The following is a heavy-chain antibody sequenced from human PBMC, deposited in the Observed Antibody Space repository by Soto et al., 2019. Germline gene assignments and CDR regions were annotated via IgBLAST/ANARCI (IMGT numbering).Heavy chain of an antibody. CDR2: IYHSGST. J-gene: IGHJ4*02. CDR3: ERLYSSSSDYYFDY. CDR1: GGSISSFY. D-gene: IGHD6-6*01. V-gene: IGHV4-59*01. Sequence: PSETLSLTCTVSGGSISSFYWSWIRQPPGKGLEWIVNIYHSGSTNYNPSLKSRVTLSEDTSKNQFSLKLSSVTAADTAVYYCERLYSSSSDYYFDYWGQGTLVTVSS.